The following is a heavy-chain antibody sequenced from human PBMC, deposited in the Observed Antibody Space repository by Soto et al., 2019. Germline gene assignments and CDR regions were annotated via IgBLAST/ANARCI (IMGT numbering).Heavy chain of an antibody. V-gene: IGHV4-30-4*01. Sequence: SETLSLTCTVSGGSISSGDYYWSWIRQPPGKGLEWIGYIYYSGSTYYNPSLKSRVTISVDTSKNQFSLKLNSVTAADTAVYYCARVPTRITGTNYYYGMDAWGQGTTVTVSS. CDR1: GGSISSGDYY. D-gene: IGHD1-20*01. J-gene: IGHJ6*02. CDR3: ARVPTRITGTNYYYGMDA. CDR2: IYYSGST.